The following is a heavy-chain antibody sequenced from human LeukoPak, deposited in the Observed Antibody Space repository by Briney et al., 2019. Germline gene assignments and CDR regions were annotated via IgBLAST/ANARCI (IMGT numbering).Heavy chain of an antibody. J-gene: IGHJ5*02. CDR2: IIPIFGTA. CDR3: ARVLRYFDWPKGANWFDP. V-gene: IGHV1-69*05. Sequence: GASVKVSCKASGGTFSSYAISWVRQAPGQGLEWMGGIIPIFGTANYAQKLQGRVTMTTDTSTSTAYMELRSLRSDDTAVYYCARVLRYFDWPKGANWFDPWGQGTLVTVSS. CDR1: GGTFSSYA. D-gene: IGHD3-9*01.